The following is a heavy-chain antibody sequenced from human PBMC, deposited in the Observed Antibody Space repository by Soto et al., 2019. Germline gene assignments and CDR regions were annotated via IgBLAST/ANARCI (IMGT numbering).Heavy chain of an antibody. CDR1: GFPFTTYG. CDR3: VGGQYYFDY. Sequence: QVQLVESGGGVVQPGRSLRLSCAASGFPFTTYGMHWVREGPGKGLEWVAVISYDGSNKYYADSVKGRFTISRDNSKNTLYMKMNSLRAEDTPLYDCVGGQYYFDYRGQGTLVTVSS. CDR2: ISYDGSNK. V-gene: IGHV3-30*03. J-gene: IGHJ4*02. D-gene: IGHD3-10*01.